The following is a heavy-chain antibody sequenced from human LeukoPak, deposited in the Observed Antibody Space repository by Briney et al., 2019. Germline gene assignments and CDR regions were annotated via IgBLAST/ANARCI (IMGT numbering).Heavy chain of an antibody. J-gene: IGHJ4*02. CDR1: GFTFSSYG. Sequence: GRSLRLSCAASGFTFSSYGMHWVRQAPGKGLEWVAVISYDGSNKYYADSVKGRFTISGDNSKNTLYLQMNSLRAEDTAVYYCAKDGNSDGYSDYWGQGTLVTVSS. V-gene: IGHV3-30*18. CDR2: ISYDGSNK. CDR3: AKDGNSDGYSDY. D-gene: IGHD5-24*01.